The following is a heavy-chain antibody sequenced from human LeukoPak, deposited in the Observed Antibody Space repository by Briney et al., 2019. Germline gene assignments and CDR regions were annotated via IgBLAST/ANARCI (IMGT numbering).Heavy chain of an antibody. CDR1: GFTVSSNY. Sequence: PGGSLRLSCAASGFTVSSNYMSWVRQAPGKGLEWVSVIYSGCSTYYADSVKGRFTISRHNSKNTLYLQMNSLRAEDTAVYYCARSGSYYDILTGYYNRYYYGMDVWGQGTTVSVSS. V-gene: IGHV3-53*04. D-gene: IGHD3-9*01. CDR3: ARSGSYYDILTGYYNRYYYGMDV. J-gene: IGHJ6*02. CDR2: IYSGCST.